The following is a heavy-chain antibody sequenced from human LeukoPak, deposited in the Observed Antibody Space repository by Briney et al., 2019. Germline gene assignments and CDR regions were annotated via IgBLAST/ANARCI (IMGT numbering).Heavy chain of an antibody. V-gene: IGHV1-69*05. J-gene: IGHJ5*02. CDR3: ARGYYYGSESYWHTKWFDP. CDR2: IIPVFGTA. CDR1: GGTFNSHV. Sequence: GSSVKVSCKAPGGTFNSHVISWLRQAPGHGLEWMGGIIPVFGTASYAEKFQGRVTITTDESTTTAYMEMSSLTSEDTAVYYCARGYYYGSESYWHTKWFDPWGQGTLVTVSS. D-gene: IGHD3-10*01.